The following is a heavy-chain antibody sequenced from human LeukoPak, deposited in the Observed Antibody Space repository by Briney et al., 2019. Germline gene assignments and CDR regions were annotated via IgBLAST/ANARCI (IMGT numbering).Heavy chain of an antibody. V-gene: IGHV3-23*01. CDR1: GFTSTIYA. J-gene: IGHJ4*02. D-gene: IGHD6-6*01. CDR2: ITDSGGDT. Sequence: GGSLRLSCAASGFTSTIYAMSWVRQAAERGLEWVSAITDSGGDTFHADSVKGRFTISRDNSKSTLYLLMNSLRAEDTATYYCAKGSSSSRPYYFDYWGQGTLVTVSS. CDR3: AKGSSSSRPYYFDY.